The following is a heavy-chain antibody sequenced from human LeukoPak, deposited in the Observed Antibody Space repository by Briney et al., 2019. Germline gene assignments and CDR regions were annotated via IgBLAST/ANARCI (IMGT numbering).Heavy chain of an antibody. V-gene: IGHV1-24*01. J-gene: IGHJ3*02. D-gene: IGHD3-3*01. Sequence: ASVKVSCKLSGYTGIELSMHWVRQVPGKGLEWMGGFDPEDGETKYAQKFQGRVTMTEDTSTDTAYMELSRLTSEDTAVYYCATHTISGVVTYASLIWGRGTLVTVSS. CDR2: FDPEDGET. CDR3: ATHTISGVVTYASLI. CDR1: GYTGIELS.